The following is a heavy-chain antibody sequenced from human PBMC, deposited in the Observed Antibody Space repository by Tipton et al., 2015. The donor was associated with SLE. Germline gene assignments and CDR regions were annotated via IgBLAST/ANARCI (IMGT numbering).Heavy chain of an antibody. CDR3: ATTIPFTIFGVVIVPDAFDI. CDR1: GGSISSYY. Sequence: TLSLTCTVSGGSISSYYWSWIRPPAGKGLEWFGRIYTSGSNNYNPSLKSRVTMSVDTSKNQFSLKLSSVTAADTAVYYCATTIPFTIFGVVIVPDAFDILGQGTMVTVSS. CDR2: IYTSGSN. J-gene: IGHJ3*02. V-gene: IGHV4-4*07. D-gene: IGHD3-3*01.